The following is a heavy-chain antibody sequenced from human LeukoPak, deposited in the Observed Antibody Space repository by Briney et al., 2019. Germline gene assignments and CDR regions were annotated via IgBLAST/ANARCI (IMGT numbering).Heavy chain of an antibody. J-gene: IGHJ4*02. V-gene: IGHV4-59*01. CDR3: ASIVGATQNIDH. Sequence: SETLSLTCTVSGGSISSYYWSWIRQPPGKGLERIGYIYNSGSTNYNPSLKSRVTISVDTSKNQFSLKVSSVTAADTAVYYCASIVGATQNIDHWGQGTLVTVSS. D-gene: IGHD1-26*01. CDR2: IYNSGST. CDR1: GGSISSYY.